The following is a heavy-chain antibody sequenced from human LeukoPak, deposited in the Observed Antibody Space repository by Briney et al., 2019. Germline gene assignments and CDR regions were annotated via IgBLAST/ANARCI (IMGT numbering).Heavy chain of an antibody. J-gene: IGHJ4*02. CDR1: GFAFSFFA. CDR2: ISGSGGST. D-gene: IGHD1-7*01. V-gene: IGHV3-23*01. Sequence: GGSLRLSCEASGFAFSFFAMSWLRQPPGKGLEWVSAISGSGGSTYYADSVKGRFTISRDNSKNTLYLQMNSLRAEDTAVYYCAKEGPLTGTDPFDYWGQGTLVTVSS. CDR3: AKEGPLTGTDPFDY.